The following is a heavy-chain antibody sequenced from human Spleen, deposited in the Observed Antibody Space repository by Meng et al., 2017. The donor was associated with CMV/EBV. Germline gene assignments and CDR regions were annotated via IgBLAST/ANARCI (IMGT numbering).Heavy chain of an antibody. CDR2: IYYSGAT. V-gene: IGHV4-31*03. CDR1: GGSISRGGSY. CDR3: VRGKSHFDF. J-gene: IGHJ4*02. Sequence: SPQCNVSGGSISRGGSYWRWIRQYPGGALEWIGYIYYSGATYYNPSLNSRATISIDTSKNQFSLNVKSMTAADTAMYYCVRGKSHFDFWGQGTLVTVSS.